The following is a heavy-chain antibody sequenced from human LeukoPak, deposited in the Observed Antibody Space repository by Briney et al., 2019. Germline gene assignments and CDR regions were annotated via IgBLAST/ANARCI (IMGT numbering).Heavy chain of an antibody. CDR3: ARGYSSSWDMDV. D-gene: IGHD6-13*01. CDR1: GGSISSYY. J-gene: IGHJ6*03. V-gene: IGHV4-59*08. Sequence: PSETLSLTCTVSGGSISSYYWSWIRQPPGKGLEWIGYIYYSGSTNYNPSLKSRVTMSIDTSKNHFSLRLSSVTAADTAVYYCARGYSSSWDMDVWGKGTTVTVSS. CDR2: IYYSGST.